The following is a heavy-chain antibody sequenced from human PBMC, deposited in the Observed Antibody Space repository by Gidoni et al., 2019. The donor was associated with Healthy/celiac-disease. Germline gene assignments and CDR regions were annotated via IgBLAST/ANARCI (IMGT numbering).Heavy chain of an antibody. V-gene: IGHV1-69*01. J-gene: IGHJ6*02. CDR3: AHYRLTKALRHGGTYYYGMDV. D-gene: IGHD3-16*01. CDR2: IIPIFGTA. Sequence: QVQLVQSRAEVKKPGSSVKVSCEASGGTVSSDAISWVRQATEQGLEWMGGIIPIFGTANYDQKFQGRVTITADESTSTAYMELSSLRSEDTAVYYCAHYRLTKALRHGGTYYYGMDVWGQGTTVTVSS. CDR1: GGTVSSDA.